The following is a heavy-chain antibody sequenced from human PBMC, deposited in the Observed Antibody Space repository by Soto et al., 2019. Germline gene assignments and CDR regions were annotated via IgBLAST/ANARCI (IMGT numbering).Heavy chain of an antibody. V-gene: IGHV3-23*01. CDR2: ISGSGDST. CDR3: AKALYGGFTY. Sequence: EVRLLESGGGLVQPGGSLRLSCAASGFTFSVYAMSWVRQAPGKGLEGVSGISGSGDSTHYADSVKGRFTVSRDNSKSMLYLQTNSLRAEDTAIYYCAKALYGGFTYWGQGTLVTVSS. D-gene: IGHD3-10*01. CDR1: GFTFSVYA. J-gene: IGHJ4*02.